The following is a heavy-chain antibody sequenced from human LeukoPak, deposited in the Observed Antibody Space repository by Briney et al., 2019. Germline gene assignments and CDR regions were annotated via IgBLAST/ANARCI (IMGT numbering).Heavy chain of an antibody. V-gene: IGHV4-39*01. D-gene: IGHD3-9*01. CDR2: IYYSGST. Sequence: PSETLSLTCTVSGGSISSSSYYWGWIRQPPGKGLEWIGSIYYSGSTYYNPPLKSRVTISVDTSKNQFSLKLSSVTAADTAVYYCASYYDILTGYYVVDDAFDIWGQGTMVTVSS. CDR1: GGSISSSSYY. J-gene: IGHJ3*02. CDR3: ASYYDILTGYYVVDDAFDI.